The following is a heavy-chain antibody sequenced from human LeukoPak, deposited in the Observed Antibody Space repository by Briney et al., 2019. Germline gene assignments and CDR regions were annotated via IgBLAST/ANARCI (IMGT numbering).Heavy chain of an antibody. V-gene: IGHV4-34*01. CDR1: GGSFSGYY. CDR2: INHSGST. Sequence: SETLSLTCAVYGGSFSGYYWSWIRQPPGKGLEWIGEINHSGSTNYNPSLKSRVTISVDTSKNQFSLKLSSVTAADTAVYYCARGRTTYSSSLEYFQHWGQGTLVTVSS. CDR3: ARGRTTYSSSLEYFQH. J-gene: IGHJ1*01. D-gene: IGHD6-13*01.